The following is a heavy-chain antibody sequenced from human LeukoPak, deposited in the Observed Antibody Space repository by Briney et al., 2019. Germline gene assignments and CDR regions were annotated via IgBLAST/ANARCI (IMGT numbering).Heavy chain of an antibody. CDR2: IVVGSGNT. D-gene: IGHD2-15*01. CDR3: AADLAKEYCSGGSCYSYYYYGMDV. V-gene: IGHV1-58*02. J-gene: IGHJ6*02. Sequence: GASVKVSCKASGFTFTSSAMQWVRQARGQRLEWIGWIVVGSGNTNYAQKFQERVTITRDMSTSTAYMELSSLRSEDTAVYYCAADLAKEYCSGGSCYSYYYYGMDVWGQGTTVTVSS. CDR1: GFTFTSSA.